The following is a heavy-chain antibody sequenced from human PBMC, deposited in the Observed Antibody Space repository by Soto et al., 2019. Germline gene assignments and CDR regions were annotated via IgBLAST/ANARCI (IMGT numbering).Heavy chain of an antibody. Sequence: GGSLRLSCAASGFTFSSYEMDWVRQAPGKGLQWVSYISSSGSTMYYADSVKGRFTISRDNAKNSLYLQMNSLRAEDTAVYYCVSQGVNNHYGMDVWGQGTTVTVYS. D-gene: IGHD2-21*01. V-gene: IGHV3-48*03. J-gene: IGHJ6*02. CDR1: GFTFSSYE. CDR2: ISSSGSTM. CDR3: VSQGVNNHYGMDV.